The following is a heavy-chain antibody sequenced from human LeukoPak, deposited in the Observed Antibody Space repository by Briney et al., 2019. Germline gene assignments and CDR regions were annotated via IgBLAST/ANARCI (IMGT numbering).Heavy chain of an antibody. CDR2: ISAYNGNT. Sequence: ASVKVSCKAAGYTVTSYVISWVRQAAGQRLEGMGWISAYNGNTNYAQKLQGRLTMTTDTSTSTAYMELRSLRSDDTAVYYCTGGSVSGYDGFSYWGQGTMVTVSS. J-gene: IGHJ4*02. V-gene: IGHV1-18*01. D-gene: IGHD5-12*01. CDR3: TGGSVSGYDGFSY. CDR1: GYTVTSYV.